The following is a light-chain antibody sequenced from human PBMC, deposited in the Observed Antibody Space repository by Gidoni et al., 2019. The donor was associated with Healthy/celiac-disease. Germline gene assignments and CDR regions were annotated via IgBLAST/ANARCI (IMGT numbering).Light chain of an antibody. J-gene: IGKJ3*01. V-gene: IGKV3-11*01. Sequence: EIVLTQSPATLSSSPGERATLSCRASQSVSSYLAWYQQKPGQAPRLLISDASNRATGIPARFSGSGSGTGFTLTISSLEPEDFAVYYCQQRSNWPPLFTFXPXTKVDIK. CDR2: DAS. CDR3: QQRSNWPPLFT. CDR1: QSVSSY.